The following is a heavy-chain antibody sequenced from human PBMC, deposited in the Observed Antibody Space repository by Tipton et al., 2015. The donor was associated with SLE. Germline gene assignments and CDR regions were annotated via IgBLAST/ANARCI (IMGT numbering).Heavy chain of an antibody. CDR1: GGSFSGYY. CDR3: ARGVRGLSDY. V-gene: IGHV4-34*01. J-gene: IGHJ4*02. CDR2: INHSGST. Sequence: TLSLTCAVYGGSFSGYYWSWIRQPPGKGLEWIGEINHSGSTNYNPSLKSRVTISVDTSKNQFSLKLSSVTAADTAVHYCARGVRGLSDYWGQGTLVTVSS. D-gene: IGHD3-10*01.